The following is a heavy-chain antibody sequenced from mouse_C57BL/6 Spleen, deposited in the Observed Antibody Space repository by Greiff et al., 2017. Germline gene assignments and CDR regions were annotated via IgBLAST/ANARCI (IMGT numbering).Heavy chain of an antibody. Sequence: QVQLQQSGAGLVKPGASVKLSCKASGYAFSSYWMTWVKQRPGKGLEWIGQIYPGDGVTNYTGKFKGKATLTADKSSRTAYMQLSSLTSEDSAVYVCAREITSTKTYYYAMDYWGQGTSVTVSS. CDR1: GYAFSSYW. CDR2: IYPGDGVT. V-gene: IGHV1-80*01. CDR3: AREITSTKTYYYAMDY. D-gene: IGHD2-1*01. J-gene: IGHJ4*01.